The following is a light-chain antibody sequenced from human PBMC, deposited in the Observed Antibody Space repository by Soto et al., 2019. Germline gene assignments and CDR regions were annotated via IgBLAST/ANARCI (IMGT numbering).Light chain of an antibody. Sequence: QSVLTQPPSVSGAPGQTVTISCTGTTSNIGSNYDVHWYQQLPDTAPKLIIYRNSHRPSGVPDRFSGSESGSSASLTITGLKTDDEADYYCQSYDFSLGGVVFGGGTKLTVL. J-gene: IGLJ2*01. CDR2: RNS. V-gene: IGLV1-40*01. CDR3: QSYDFSLGGVV. CDR1: TSNIGSNYD.